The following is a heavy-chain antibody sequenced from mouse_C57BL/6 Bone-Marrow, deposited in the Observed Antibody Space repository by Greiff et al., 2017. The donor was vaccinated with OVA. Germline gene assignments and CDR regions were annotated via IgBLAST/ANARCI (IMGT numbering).Heavy chain of an antibody. CDR1: GYTFTDYY. V-gene: IGHV1-26*01. D-gene: IGHD1-1*01. CDR3: ARSDYYGRRYFDV. Sequence: EVQLQQSGPELVKPGASVKISCKASGYTFTDYYMNWVKQSHGKSLEWIGDINPNNGGTSYNQKFKGKATLTVDKSSSTAYMELRSLTSEDSAVYYCARSDYYGRRYFDVWGTGTTVTVSS. J-gene: IGHJ1*03. CDR2: INPNNGGT.